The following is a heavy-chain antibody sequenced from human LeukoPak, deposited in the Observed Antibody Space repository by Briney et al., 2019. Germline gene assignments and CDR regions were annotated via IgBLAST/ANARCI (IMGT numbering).Heavy chain of an antibody. J-gene: IGHJ6*02. V-gene: IGHV3-23*01. D-gene: IGHD4-17*01. CDR2: ISGSGESK. CDR3: ARVGYGDYHYYYGMDV. Sequence: GGSLRLSCAAAGFTFSSYAMHWVRQVAGKGLEWVSGISGSGESKFYADSVKGRFTVSRDNSKNTLYLQMNSLRAEDTAVYYCARVGYGDYHYYYGMDVWGQGTTVTVSS. CDR1: GFTFSSYA.